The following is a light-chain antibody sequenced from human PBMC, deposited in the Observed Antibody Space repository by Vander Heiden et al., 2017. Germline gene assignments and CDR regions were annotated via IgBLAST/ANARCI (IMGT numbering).Light chain of an antibody. J-gene: IGKJ5*01. CDR3: QQSDSTPPIT. CDR2: AAS. Sequence: DIQMTQSPSSLSASVGDRVTITCRASQSISSYLNWYQQKPGKAPKLLIYAASSLQSGVQSRFSGSGSGTDFTLTISSRQPEDFATYYCQQSDSTPPITFGQGTRLEIK. CDR1: QSISSY. V-gene: IGKV1-39*01.